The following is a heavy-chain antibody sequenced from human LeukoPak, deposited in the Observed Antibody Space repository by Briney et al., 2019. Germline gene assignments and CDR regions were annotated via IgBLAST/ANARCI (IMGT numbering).Heavy chain of an antibody. CDR2: ISPSGGDT. J-gene: IGHJ6*02. CDR1: GYTFTSYY. CDR3: ARGCRVVPGVHNVGMTSYYNGMDV. V-gene: IGHV1-46*01. Sequence: ASVKVSCKPSGYTFTSYYMRWVRQAPRQGLEWMGIISPSGGDTSYAQKFQGRVTTTRDPSTSTVYMEVVSLRPEDTAVYYCARGCRVVPGVHNVGMTSYYNGMDVWGQGTTVTVSS. D-gene: IGHD2-2*01.